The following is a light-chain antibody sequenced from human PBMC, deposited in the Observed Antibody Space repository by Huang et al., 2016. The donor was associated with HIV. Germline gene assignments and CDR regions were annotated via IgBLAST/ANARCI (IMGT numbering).Light chain of an antibody. CDR2: EAS. CDR1: QSVSVY. V-gene: IGKV3-11*01. CDR3: QQRNDWPT. J-gene: IGKJ5*01. Sequence: EVVLTQSPATLSLSPGERATLSCRASQSVSVYLAWYQQKPGQAPRLLIYEASNRATGIPARFSGSGSGTDFTLTISSLQPEDFAVYYCQQRNDWPTFGQGTRLEIK.